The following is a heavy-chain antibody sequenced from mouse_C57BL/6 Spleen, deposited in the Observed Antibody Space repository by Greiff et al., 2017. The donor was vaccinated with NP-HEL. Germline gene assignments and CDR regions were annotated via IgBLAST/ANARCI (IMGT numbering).Heavy chain of an antibody. Sequence: VQLQQSGAELAKPGASVKLSCKASGYTFTSYWMHWVKQRPGQGLEWIGYINPSSGYTKYNQKFKDKAKLTADKSSSTAYMQLRSLTYEDSAVYYCARDYGSSPLGAMDYWGQGTSVTVSS. CDR1: GYTFTSYW. D-gene: IGHD1-1*01. CDR3: ARDYGSSPLGAMDY. CDR2: INPSSGYT. J-gene: IGHJ4*01. V-gene: IGHV1-7*01.